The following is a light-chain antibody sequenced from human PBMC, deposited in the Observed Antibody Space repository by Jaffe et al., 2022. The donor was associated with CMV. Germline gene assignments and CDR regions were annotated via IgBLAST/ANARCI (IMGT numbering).Light chain of an antibody. CDR1: QAISSY. Sequence: DIQLTQSPSFLSASVGDRVTMTCRASQAISSYLAWYQQKPGKAPRLLIYAASTLQTGVPSRFSGSGSGTEFALTISSLQPEDFATYYCQHVDRYPRNTFGPGTTVDLK. CDR3: QHVDRYPRNT. CDR2: AAS. V-gene: IGKV1-9*01. J-gene: IGKJ3*01.